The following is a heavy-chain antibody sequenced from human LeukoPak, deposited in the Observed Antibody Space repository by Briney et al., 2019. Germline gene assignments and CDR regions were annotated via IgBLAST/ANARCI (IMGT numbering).Heavy chain of an antibody. V-gene: IGHV3-7*01. CDR2: IKQDGTEK. CDR3: ARDRLGAEYDY. CDR1: GFTFTTYW. J-gene: IGHJ4*02. Sequence: GGSLRLSCAASGFTFTTYWMSWVRQAPGKGLEWVANIKQDGTEKYYVDSVRGRFTISRDNAKKSLYLEMNSLRAEDTAVYYCARDRLGAEYDYWGQGTLVSVSS. D-gene: IGHD3-16*01.